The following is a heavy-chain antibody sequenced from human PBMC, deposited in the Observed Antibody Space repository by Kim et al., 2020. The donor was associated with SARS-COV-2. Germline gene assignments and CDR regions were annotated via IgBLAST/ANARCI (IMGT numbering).Heavy chain of an antibody. V-gene: IGHV1-69*01. CDR3: ARQIGGWFDP. Sequence: TANYAQKFQGRVTITADESTSTAYMELSSLRSEDTAVYYCARQIGGWFDPWGQGTLVTVSS. J-gene: IGHJ5*02. D-gene: IGHD3-16*01. CDR2: TA.